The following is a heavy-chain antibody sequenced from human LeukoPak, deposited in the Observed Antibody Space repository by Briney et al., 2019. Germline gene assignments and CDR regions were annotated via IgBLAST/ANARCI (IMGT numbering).Heavy chain of an antibody. CDR2: IYSGGNT. CDR3: ARDPAEYSSSALAYP. D-gene: IGHD6-6*01. V-gene: IGHV3-53*01. J-gene: IGHJ5*02. CDR1: GFTVSNNY. Sequence: GGSLRLSCAASGFTVSNNYMNWVRQAPGKGLEWVSVIYSGGNTYYADSVKGRFTISRDNSKNTLYLQMNSLRAEDTAMYYCARDPAEYSSSALAYPWGQGTLVTVSS.